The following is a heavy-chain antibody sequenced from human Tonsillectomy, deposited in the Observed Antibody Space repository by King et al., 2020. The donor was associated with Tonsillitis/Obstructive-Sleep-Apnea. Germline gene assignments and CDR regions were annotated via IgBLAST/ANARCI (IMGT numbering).Heavy chain of an antibody. J-gene: IGHJ6*03. V-gene: IGHV3-9*01. Sequence: VQLVESGGGLVQPGRSLRLSCAASGFTFDDYAMHWVRQAPGKGLEWGSGISWNSGSIGYADSVKGRFTISRDNAKNSLYLQMNSLRAEDTALYYCAKDMSEKQYYYLDVWGKGTTVTVSS. CDR3: AKDMSEKQYYYLDV. CDR1: GFTFDDYA. D-gene: IGHD5/OR15-5a*01. CDR2: ISWNSGSI.